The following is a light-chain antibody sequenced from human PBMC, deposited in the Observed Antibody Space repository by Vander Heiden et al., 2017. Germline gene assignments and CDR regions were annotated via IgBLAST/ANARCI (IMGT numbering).Light chain of an antibody. CDR2: KDS. CDR1: TLGDKY. CDR3: QAWDRSTGV. V-gene: IGLV3-1*01. J-gene: IGLJ1*01. Sequence: SYALTQPPSVSVSPGQTASITCSGDTLGDKYACWYQQKQGQAPVLVIYKDSKRPTGIPDRFSGSNAENTATLTISGTQAMDEAYYYCQAWDRSTGVVGTGTKFTVL.